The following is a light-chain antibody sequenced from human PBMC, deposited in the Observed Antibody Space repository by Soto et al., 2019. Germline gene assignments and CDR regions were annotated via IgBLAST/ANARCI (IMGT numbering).Light chain of an antibody. J-gene: IGLJ3*02. CDR1: NIGSKS. V-gene: IGLV3-21*02. Sequence: SYELTQPPSVSVAPGQTARITCEGNNIGSKSVHWYQQKPGQAPVLVVYDDSDRPSGIPERFSGSNSGNTATLTISRVEAGDEADYYCQVWDSSSDRVFGGGTKVTVL. CDR3: QVWDSSSDRV. CDR2: DDS.